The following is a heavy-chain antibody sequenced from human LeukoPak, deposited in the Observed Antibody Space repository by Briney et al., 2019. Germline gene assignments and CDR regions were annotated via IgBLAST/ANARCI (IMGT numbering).Heavy chain of an antibody. D-gene: IGHD6-13*01. CDR3: ARDLSYSSSWYLGHLDY. CDR1: GYTFTGYY. Sequence: ASVKVSCKASGYTFTGYYMHWVRQAPGQGLEWMGWINPNSGGTNYAQKFQGRVTMTRDTSISAAYMELSRLRSDDTAVYHCARDLSYSSSWYLGHLDYWGQGTLVTVSS. CDR2: INPNSGGT. J-gene: IGHJ4*02. V-gene: IGHV1-2*02.